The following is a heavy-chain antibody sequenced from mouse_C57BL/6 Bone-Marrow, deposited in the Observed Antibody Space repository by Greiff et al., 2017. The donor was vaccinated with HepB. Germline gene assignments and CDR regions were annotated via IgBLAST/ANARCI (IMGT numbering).Heavy chain of an antibody. V-gene: IGHV5-6*01. CDR3: ARQGGGDYYGSSPAWFAY. CDR1: GFTFSSYG. Sequence: EVKLMESGGDLVKPGGSLKLSCAASGFTFSSYGMSWVRQTPDKRLEWVATISSGGSYTYYPDSVKGRFTISRDNAKNTLYLQMSSLKSEDTAMYYWARQGGGDYYGSSPAWFAYWGQGTRVTVSA. J-gene: IGHJ3*01. D-gene: IGHD1-1*01. CDR2: ISSGGSYT.